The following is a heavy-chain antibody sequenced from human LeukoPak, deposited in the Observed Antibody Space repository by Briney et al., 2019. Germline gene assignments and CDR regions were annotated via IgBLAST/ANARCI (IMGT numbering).Heavy chain of an antibody. D-gene: IGHD2-2*02. CDR3: ARSNDCSSTSCYTPNWFDP. J-gene: IGHJ5*02. V-gene: IGHV4-59*11. CDR2: IYYSGST. CDR1: GGSISSHY. Sequence: PSETLSLTCTVSGGSISSHYWSWIRQPPGKGLEWIGYIYYSGSTNYNPSLKRRVTISVDTSKNQFSLKLSSVTAADTAVYYCARSNDCSSTSCYTPNWFDPWGQGTLVTVSS.